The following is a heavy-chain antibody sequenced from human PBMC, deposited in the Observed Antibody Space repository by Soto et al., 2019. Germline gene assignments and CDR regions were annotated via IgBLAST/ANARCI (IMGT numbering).Heavy chain of an antibody. J-gene: IGHJ5*02. CDR1: GGTFGNTA. CDR3: ARDGDPGYTFWSGPLGGGRFDP. Sequence: QVQLVQSGAEVKKPGSSVNVSCKTSGGTFGNTAVTWVRQAPGQGLEWMGGIVPMFGTANYAQKFQGRVSITADESTITAYMELRSLRSDDTAVYYCARDGDPGYTFWSGPLGGGRFDPWGQGTLVTVSS. D-gene: IGHD3-3*01. CDR2: IVPMFGTA. V-gene: IGHV1-69*12.